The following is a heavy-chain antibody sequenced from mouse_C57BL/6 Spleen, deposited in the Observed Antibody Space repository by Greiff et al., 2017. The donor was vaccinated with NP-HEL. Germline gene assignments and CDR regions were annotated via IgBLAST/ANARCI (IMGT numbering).Heavy chain of an antibody. V-gene: IGHV1-52*01. D-gene: IGHD4-1*01. CDR3: ARGWDAGFAY. CDR1: GYTFTSYW. Sequence: QVQLQQSGAELVRPGSSVKLSCKASGYTFTSYWMHWVKQRPIQGLEWIGNIDPSDSETHYNQKFKDKATLTVDKSSSTAYMQLSSLTSEDSAVYYCARGWDAGFAYWGQGTLVTVSA. J-gene: IGHJ3*01. CDR2: IDPSDSET.